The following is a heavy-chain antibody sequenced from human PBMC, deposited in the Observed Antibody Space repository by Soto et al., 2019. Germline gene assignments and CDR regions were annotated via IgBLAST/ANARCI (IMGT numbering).Heavy chain of an antibody. CDR1: GGTFSSYA. J-gene: IGHJ5*02. CDR3: ARERRHNGSDLGVNWFDP. V-gene: IGHV1-69*01. Sequence: QVQLVQSGAEVKKPGSSVKVSCKASGGTFSSYAISWVRQAPGQGLEWMGGIIPIFGTANYAQKFQGRDTITADESTSTAYMELSSLRSEDTAVYYCARERRHNGSDLGVNWFDPWGQGTLVTVSS. D-gene: IGHD1-26*01. CDR2: IIPIFGTA.